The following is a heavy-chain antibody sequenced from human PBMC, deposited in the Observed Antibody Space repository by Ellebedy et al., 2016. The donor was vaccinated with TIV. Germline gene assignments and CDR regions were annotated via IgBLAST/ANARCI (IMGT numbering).Heavy chain of an antibody. J-gene: IGHJ3*02. CDR3: ATGAYDI. V-gene: IGHV3-11*06. Sequence: SVNGRFTISRDNDKISLYLQMNSLTAEDTAVYYCATGAYDIWGQGTMVMVSS.